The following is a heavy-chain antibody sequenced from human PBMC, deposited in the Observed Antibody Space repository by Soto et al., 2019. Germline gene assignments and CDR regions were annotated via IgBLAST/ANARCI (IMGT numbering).Heavy chain of an antibody. Sequence: EVQLVESGGGLVQPGGSLRLSCAASGFTFSSYWMHWVRQAPGKGLVWVSRINSDGSSTSYADSVKGRFTISRDNAENTLYLQMNSLRAEDTAVYYCARAQNEGSTSKTNDAFDIWGQGTMVTVSS. CDR2: INSDGSST. V-gene: IGHV3-74*01. D-gene: IGHD2-2*01. J-gene: IGHJ3*02. CDR1: GFTFSSYW. CDR3: ARAQNEGSTSKTNDAFDI.